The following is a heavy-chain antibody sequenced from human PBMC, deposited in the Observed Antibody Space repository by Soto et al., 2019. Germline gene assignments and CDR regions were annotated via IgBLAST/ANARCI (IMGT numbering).Heavy chain of an antibody. D-gene: IGHD6-13*01. Sequence: QVQLVQSGAEVKKPGSSVKLSCKTSGCTFRNYAINWVRQAPGHGLEWMGGSIPVFGTANYAQTFQGRFTITADESTSTAYMELSSLRSEDTAVYYCAIPLPKQQLVRGAFDHWGQGTLVTVAS. CDR1: GCTFRNYA. CDR3: AIPLPKQQLVRGAFDH. CDR2: SIPVFGTA. J-gene: IGHJ4*02. V-gene: IGHV1-69*01.